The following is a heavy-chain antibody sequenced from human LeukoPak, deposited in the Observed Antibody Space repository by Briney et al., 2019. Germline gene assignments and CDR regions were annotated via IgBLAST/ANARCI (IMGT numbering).Heavy chain of an antibody. CDR3: AKGRYCSSTSSYKGYFDL. D-gene: IGHD2-2*01. Sequence: PGGSLRLSCVGSGFTFSSYAMSWVRQAPGRGLEWVSLVSGSGTNKYYADSVKGRFTISRDNPKNTVYLQMNSLRAEDTAVYYCAKGRYCSSTSSYKGYFDLWGRGTLVTVSS. J-gene: IGHJ2*01. V-gene: IGHV3-23*01. CDR2: VSGSGTNK. CDR1: GFTFSSYA.